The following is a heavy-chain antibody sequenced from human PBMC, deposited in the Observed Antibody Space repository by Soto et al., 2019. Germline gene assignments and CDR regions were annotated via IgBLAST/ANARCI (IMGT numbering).Heavy chain of an antibody. D-gene: IGHD6-13*01. Sequence: EVQLLESGGGLVQPGGSMRLSCAASGFTFSTYTMTWLRQAPGKGLEWVSSISGSGDHTFYADSVEGRLIVSRDTSKNTLYLQMNNLRAGDTAVYYCAKDGTYSTSWPYYFDHWGQGTLVTVSS. CDR1: GFTFSTYT. J-gene: IGHJ4*02. V-gene: IGHV3-23*01. CDR3: AKDGTYSTSWPYYFDH. CDR2: ISGSGDHT.